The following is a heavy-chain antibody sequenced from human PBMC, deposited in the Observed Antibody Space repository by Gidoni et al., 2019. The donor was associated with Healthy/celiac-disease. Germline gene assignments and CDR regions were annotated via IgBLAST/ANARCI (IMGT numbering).Heavy chain of an antibody. J-gene: IGHJ4*02. Sequence: GFTFSSYAMHWVRQAPGKGLEWVAVISYDGSNKYYADSVKGRFTISRDNSKNTLYLQMNSLRAEDTAVYYCARTTAYLAAGGFDYWGQGTLVTVSS. D-gene: IGHD6-13*01. CDR3: ARTTAYLAAGGFDY. V-gene: IGHV3-30-3*01. CDR1: GFTFSSYA. CDR2: ISYDGSNK.